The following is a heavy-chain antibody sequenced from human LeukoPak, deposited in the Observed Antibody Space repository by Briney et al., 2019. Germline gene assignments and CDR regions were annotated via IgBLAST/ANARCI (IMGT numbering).Heavy chain of an antibody. Sequence: GGSLRLSCAASGFTVSSNYMSWVRQAPGKGLEWVSVIYSGGSTYYADSVKGRFTISRDNSKNTLYLQMNSLRAEDTAVYYCAKDLSEDPDFDYWGQGTLVTVSS. CDR2: IYSGGST. J-gene: IGHJ4*02. CDR3: AKDLSEDPDFDY. D-gene: IGHD3-3*01. CDR1: GFTVSSNY. V-gene: IGHV3-53*01.